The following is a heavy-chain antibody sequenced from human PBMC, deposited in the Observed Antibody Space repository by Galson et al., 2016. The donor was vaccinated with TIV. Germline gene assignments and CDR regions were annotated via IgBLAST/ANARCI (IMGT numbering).Heavy chain of an antibody. J-gene: IGHJ2*01. CDR3: ARVARRFLEWSDYWYFDF. CDR1: GYIFNNYY. V-gene: IGHV1-2*02. CDR2: INPDSGVT. Sequence: SVKVSCKASGYIFNNYYLHWVRQAPGQGLEWMGWINPDSGVTNYAQRFQGRVTMTGDTSISTAYMELSRLRSDGTAVYYCARVARRFLEWSDYWYFDFWGQGTLVTVSS. D-gene: IGHD3-3*01.